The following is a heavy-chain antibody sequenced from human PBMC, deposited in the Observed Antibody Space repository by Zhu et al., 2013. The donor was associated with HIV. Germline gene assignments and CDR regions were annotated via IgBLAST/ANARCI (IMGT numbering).Heavy chain of an antibody. V-gene: IGHV1-69*01. D-gene: IGHD3-22*01. CDR3: ASADYYESSGYFDY. CDR2: IIPMFGIA. Sequence: QVQLVQSGAEVKKPGASVKVSCKASGYTFTGYYMHWVRQAPGQGLEWVGWIIPMFGIADYAQKFKGRVTITADESTSTAYMELRSLRSEDTAVYYCASADYYESSGYFDYWGQGTLVTVSS. CDR1: GYTFTGYY. J-gene: IGHJ4*02.